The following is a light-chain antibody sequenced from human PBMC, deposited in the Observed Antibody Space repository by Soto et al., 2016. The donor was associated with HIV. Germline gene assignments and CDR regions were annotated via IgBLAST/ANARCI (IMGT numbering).Light chain of an antibody. CDR1: RGISSA. CDR3: QQSYNTPQT. J-gene: IGKJ1*01. Sequence: AIQLTQSPSSLSASVGDRVTITCRASRGISSALAWYQQKPGKAPKLLIYDASSLESGVPSRFSGRGSGTDFTLTISSLQPEDFATYYCQQSYNTPQTFGQGTKVEIK. V-gene: IGKV1D-13*01. CDR2: DAS.